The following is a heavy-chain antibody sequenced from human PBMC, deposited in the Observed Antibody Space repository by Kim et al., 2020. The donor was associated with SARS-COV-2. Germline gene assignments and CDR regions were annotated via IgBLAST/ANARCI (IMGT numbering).Heavy chain of an antibody. Sequence: SVKVSCKASGGTFSSYAISWVRQAPGQGLEWMGGIIPIFGTANYAQKFQGRVTITADESTSTAYMELSSLRSEDTAVYYCARDGFGSSRLKDGMDVWGQGTTVTVSS. J-gene: IGHJ6*02. CDR3: ARDGFGSSRLKDGMDV. CDR1: GGTFSSYA. CDR2: IIPIFGTA. V-gene: IGHV1-69*13. D-gene: IGHD6-13*01.